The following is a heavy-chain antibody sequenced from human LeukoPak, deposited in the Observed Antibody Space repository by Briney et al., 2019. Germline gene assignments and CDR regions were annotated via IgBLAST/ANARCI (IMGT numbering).Heavy chain of an antibody. Sequence: GGSLRLSCAASGFTFSAYGMSWVRQSPEKGLEWVSSISSRGGSTYYADSVKGRFTISRDNSKNTLYLQMSSLRAEDTAVYYCAKSHTYYYDSSAYPFHYWGQGTLVTVSS. CDR3: AKSHTYYYDSSAYPFHY. V-gene: IGHV3-23*01. J-gene: IGHJ4*02. CDR2: ISSRGGST. D-gene: IGHD3-22*01. CDR1: GFTFSAYG.